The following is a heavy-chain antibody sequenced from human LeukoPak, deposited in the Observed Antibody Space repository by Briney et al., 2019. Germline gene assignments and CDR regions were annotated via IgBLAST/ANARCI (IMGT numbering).Heavy chain of an antibody. CDR2: IYASGST. D-gene: IGHD3-10*01. CDR1: GGSISSYY. J-gene: IGHJ5*02. CDR3: ARVWVKRYYGSGSYYNWFDP. Sequence: PSETLSLTCTVSGGSISSYYWSWIRQPAGKGLEWIGRIYASGSTNYNPSLKSRVTMSVDTSKKQFSLKLSSVTAADTAVYYCARVWVKRYYGSGSYYNWFDPWGQGTLVTVSS. V-gene: IGHV4-4*07.